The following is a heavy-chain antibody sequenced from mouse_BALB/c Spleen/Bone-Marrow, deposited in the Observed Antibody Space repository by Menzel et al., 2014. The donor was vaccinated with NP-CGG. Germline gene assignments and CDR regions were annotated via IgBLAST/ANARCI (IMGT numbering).Heavy chain of an antibody. J-gene: IGHJ4*01. CDR3: ARWEYYAMDY. CDR2: IDPANGNT. V-gene: IGHV14-3*02. D-gene: IGHD4-1*01. CDR1: GFNIKDTY. Sequence: VHVKQSGAELVKPGASVKLSCTASGFNIKDTYMHWVKQRPEQGLEWIGRIDPANGNTKYDPKFQGKATITADTSSNTAYLQLSSLTSEGTAVYYCARWEYYAMDYWGQGTSVTASS.